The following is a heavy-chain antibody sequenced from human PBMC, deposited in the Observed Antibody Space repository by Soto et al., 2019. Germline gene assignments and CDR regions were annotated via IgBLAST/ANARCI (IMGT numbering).Heavy chain of an antibody. V-gene: IGHV3-30-3*01. CDR1: GFTFSSYA. Sequence: GGSLRLSCAASGFTFSSYAMHWVRQAPGKGLEWVAVISYDGSNKYYADSVKGRFTISRDNSKNTLYLQMNSLRAEDTAVYYCARDSLNTAMAEEQPDPFDYWGQGTLVTVSS. CDR3: ARDSLNTAMAEEQPDPFDY. J-gene: IGHJ4*02. CDR2: ISYDGSNK. D-gene: IGHD5-18*01.